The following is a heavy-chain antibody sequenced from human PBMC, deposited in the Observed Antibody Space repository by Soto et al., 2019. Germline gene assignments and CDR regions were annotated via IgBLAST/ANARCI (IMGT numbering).Heavy chain of an antibody. Sequence: SETLSLTCTVSGGSIIDGQTYLNWIRQHPERGLEWMGYVNYRGTTNYSPALKSRILISIDTSKNQFSLRLTSVTAADTAVYYCARDAPGVAPYWGQGTLVRVSS. CDR3: ARDAPGVAPY. V-gene: IGHV4-31*03. D-gene: IGHD2-15*01. J-gene: IGHJ4*02. CDR2: VNYRGTT. CDR1: GGSIIDGQTY.